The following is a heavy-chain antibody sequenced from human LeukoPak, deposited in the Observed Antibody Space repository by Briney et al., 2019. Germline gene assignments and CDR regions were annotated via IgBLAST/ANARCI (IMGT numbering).Heavy chain of an antibody. CDR3: AREKRESKVALDC. Sequence: SQTLSLTCTVSGGSISSGSYYWSWIRQPAGKGLEWIGRIYTSGSTNYNPSLKSRVTISVDTSKNQFSLKLSSVTAADTAVYYCAREKRESKVALDCWGQGTLVTVSS. D-gene: IGHD3-10*01. J-gene: IGHJ4*02. CDR2: IYTSGST. CDR1: GGSISSGSYY. V-gene: IGHV4-61*02.